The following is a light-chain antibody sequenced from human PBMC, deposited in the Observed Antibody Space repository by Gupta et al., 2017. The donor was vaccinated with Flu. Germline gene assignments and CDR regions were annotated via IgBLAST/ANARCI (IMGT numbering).Light chain of an antibody. J-gene: IGKJ1*01. CDR3: QQSYSAFWT. Sequence: DIQMTQSPSSLSASVGDRVTITCRASQNISRFLNWYQQKPGKAPKLLIYAASSGVPSRFSGSGSGTHFTLIISSLQPEDFASYYCQQSYSAFWTFGQGTKLEIK. CDR2: AAS. CDR1: QNISRF. V-gene: IGKV1-39*01.